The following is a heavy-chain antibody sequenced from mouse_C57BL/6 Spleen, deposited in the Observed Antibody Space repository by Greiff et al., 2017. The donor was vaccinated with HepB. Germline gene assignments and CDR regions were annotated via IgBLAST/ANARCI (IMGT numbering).Heavy chain of an antibody. D-gene: IGHD1-1*01. CDR3: ARQYYYGSSYGYYFDY. J-gene: IGHJ2*01. CDR2: INPNNGGT. V-gene: IGHV1-18*01. CDR1: GYTFTDYN. Sequence: VQLQQSGPELVKPGASVKIPCKASGYTFTDYNMDWVKQSHGKSLEWIGDINPNNGGTIYNQKFKGKATLTVDKSSSTAYMELRSLTSEDTAVYYCARQYYYGSSYGYYFDYWGQGTTLTVSS.